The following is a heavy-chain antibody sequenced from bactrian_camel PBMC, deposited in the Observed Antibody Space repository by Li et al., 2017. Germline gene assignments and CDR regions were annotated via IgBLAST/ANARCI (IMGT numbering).Heavy chain of an antibody. V-gene: IGHV3S31*01. CDR3: AAGTRIIVGDYCDGITN. CDR1: GFTFSLYD. D-gene: IGHD4*01. J-gene: IGHJ4*01. CDR2: MSGGGRE. Sequence: VESGGGLVQPGGSLKLSCVASGFTFSLYDMAWVRQAPGKGPEWVPGMSGGGREYYVDSVKGRFTISRGSDATLYLQMNDPKPEDTAMYSCAAGTRIIVGDYCDGITNWGQGTQVTVS.